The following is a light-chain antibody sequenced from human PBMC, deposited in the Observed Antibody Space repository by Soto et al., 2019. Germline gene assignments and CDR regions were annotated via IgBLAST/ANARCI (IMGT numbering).Light chain of an antibody. Sequence: DIVVTQSPLSLPVAPGEPASITCRSSESLLHRNGYNYLDWYLQRPGQSPQLLIYLGSNRASGVPDRFSGSGSGTFFTLTISRVEAEGIGVYYCMQAVQTVPITFGQGTRLE. CDR1: ESLLHRNGYNY. CDR2: LGS. V-gene: IGKV2-28*01. J-gene: IGKJ5*01. CDR3: MQAVQTVPIT.